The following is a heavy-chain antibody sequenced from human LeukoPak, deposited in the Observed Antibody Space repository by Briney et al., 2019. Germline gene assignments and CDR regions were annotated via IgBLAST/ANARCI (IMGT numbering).Heavy chain of an antibody. D-gene: IGHD5-18*01. Sequence: GGSLRLSCAASGFAFSSYGMHWVRQAPGKGLELVGFIRSKAYGGTTVYAASVKGRFTISRDDSLSIAYLQMDSLKIEDTGIYYCTRGPIQLWIHNGMDVWGQGTAVTVSS. CDR2: IRSKAYGGTT. CDR1: GFAFSSYG. V-gene: IGHV3-49*04. J-gene: IGHJ6*02. CDR3: TRGPIQLWIHNGMDV.